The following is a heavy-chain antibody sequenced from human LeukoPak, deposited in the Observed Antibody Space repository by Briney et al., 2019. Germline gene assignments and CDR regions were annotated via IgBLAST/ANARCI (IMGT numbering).Heavy chain of an antibody. CDR3: ASSVDTAMVQVPPEYYFDY. D-gene: IGHD5-18*01. CDR1: GFTFSSYI. J-gene: IGHJ4*02. CDR2: ICSSSSYI. Sequence: GGSLRLSCAASGFTFSSYIMNSVRQAPGKGLEWVSSICSSSSYIYYADSVKGRFTLSRDNAKTSLYLQMNSLRAKDTAVYYSASSVDTAMVQVPPEYYFDYWGQGTLVTVSS. V-gene: IGHV3-21*01.